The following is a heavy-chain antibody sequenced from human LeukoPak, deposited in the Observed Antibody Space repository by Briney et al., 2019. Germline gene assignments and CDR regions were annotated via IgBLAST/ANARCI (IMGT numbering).Heavy chain of an antibody. J-gene: IGHJ4*02. V-gene: IGHV4-39*01. D-gene: IGHD5-12*01. CDR1: GVSISSRSCC. CDR2: IYYSGST. Sequence: SETLSLTCTVSGVSISSRSCCWGWIRQPPGKGLEWIGTIYYSGSTYYNPSLKSRVTISVDTSKNQFSLRLSSVTAADTAVYYCARQVYSGTHYFDYWGQGTLVTVSS. CDR3: ARQVYSGTHYFDY.